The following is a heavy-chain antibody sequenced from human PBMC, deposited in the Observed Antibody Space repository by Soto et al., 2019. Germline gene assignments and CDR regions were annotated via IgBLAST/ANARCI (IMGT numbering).Heavy chain of an antibody. J-gene: IGHJ5*02. CDR2: LYYSGNT. D-gene: IGHD2-15*01. V-gene: IGHV4-39*01. CDR3: ARGGGSTFNWFDP. CDR1: GGSISSFNYF. Sequence: QLQLQESGPGLVKPSETLSLTCTVSGGSISSFNYFWGWIRQPPGKGLEWIGSLYYSGNTYYNPSLPSRVTRSVDTSKKQCTLTLRSVTAADTAVYYCARGGGSTFNWFDPWGQGTLVTVSP.